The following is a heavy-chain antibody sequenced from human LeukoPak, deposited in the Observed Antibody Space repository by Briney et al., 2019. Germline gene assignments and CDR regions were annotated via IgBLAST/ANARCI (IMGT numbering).Heavy chain of an antibody. CDR3: ARGLRYFDWYNTGGTGDAFDI. V-gene: IGHV1-69*01. CDR2: IIPIFGTA. J-gene: IGHJ3*02. CDR1: GGTFSSYA. Sequence: SVKVSCKASGGTFSSYAISWVRQAPGQGLEWMGGIIPIFGTANYAQKFQGRVTITADESTSTAYMELSSLRSEDTAVYYCARGLRYFDWYNTGGTGDAFDIWGQGTMVTVSS. D-gene: IGHD3-9*01.